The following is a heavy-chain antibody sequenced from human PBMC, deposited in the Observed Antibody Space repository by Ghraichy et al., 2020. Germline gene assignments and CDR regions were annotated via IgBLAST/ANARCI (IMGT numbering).Heavy chain of an antibody. CDR1: GGSFNAYY. CDR2: IYASGIT. Sequence: SETLSLTCAVSGGSFNAYYWSWIRQPAGKGLEWIGRIYASGITNYNPSLKSRVTMSVDTTKNQFSLRLSSVTAADTAVYYCARDPRQLVHDDFDVWRQGTMFTFSS. CDR3: ARDPRQLVHDDFDV. D-gene: IGHD1-1*01. V-gene: IGHV4-4*07. J-gene: IGHJ3*01.